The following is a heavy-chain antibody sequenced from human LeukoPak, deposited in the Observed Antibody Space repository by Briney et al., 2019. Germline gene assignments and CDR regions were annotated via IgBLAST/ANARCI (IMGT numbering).Heavy chain of an antibody. J-gene: IGHJ6*02. CDR2: IYPGDSDT. D-gene: IGHD3/OR15-3a*01. Sequence: GESLKISCKGSGYSFTSYWIGWVRQMPGKGLEWMGIIYPGDSDTRYSPSFQGQVTISADKSISTAYLQWSSLMASDTAMYYCARSLDADYYYYGMDVWGQGTTVTVSS. CDR3: ARSLDADYYYYGMDV. CDR1: GYSFTSYW. V-gene: IGHV5-51*01.